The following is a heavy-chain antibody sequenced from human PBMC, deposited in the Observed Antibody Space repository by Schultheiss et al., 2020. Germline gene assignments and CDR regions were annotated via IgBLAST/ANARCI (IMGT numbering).Heavy chain of an antibody. CDR3: ARGSSKYYYYYRDV. CDR2: INPNSGGT. D-gene: IGHD2-2*01. Sequence: ASVKVSCKASGYTFTGYYMHWVRQAPGQGLEWMGRINPNSGGTNYAQKFQGRVTMTRDTSISTAYMELSRLRSDDTAVYYCARGSSKYYYYYRDVWGKGTTGTVSS. V-gene: IGHV1-2*06. J-gene: IGHJ6*03. CDR1: GYTFTGYY.